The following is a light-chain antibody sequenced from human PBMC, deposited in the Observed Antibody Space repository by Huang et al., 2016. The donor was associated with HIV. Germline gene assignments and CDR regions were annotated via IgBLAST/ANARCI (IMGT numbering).Light chain of an antibody. CDR2: DAS. Sequence: EIVLTQSPATLSLSPGERATLPCRASQRVSTYLAWYQQKPGQAPRILIYDASNRAPGIPDRVSGRGSETDFTLTISSLEPEDFAVYYCHQRANWPLGTFGQGTKVEIK. CDR1: QRVSTY. CDR3: HQRANWPLGT. J-gene: IGKJ1*01. V-gene: IGKV3-11*01.